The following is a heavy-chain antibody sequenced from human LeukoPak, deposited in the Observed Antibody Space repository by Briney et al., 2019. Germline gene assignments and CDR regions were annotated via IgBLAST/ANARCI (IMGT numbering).Heavy chain of an antibody. V-gene: IGHV4-59*01. Sequence: PSETLSLTCTVSGGSISSYYWSWIRQPPGKGLEWIGYIYYSGSTNYNPSLKSRVTISVDTSKNQFSLKLSSVTAADTAVYYCARAPAGYSSSWYEDWGQGTLVTVSS. CDR3: ARAPAGYSSSWYED. D-gene: IGHD6-13*01. J-gene: IGHJ4*02. CDR2: IYYSGST. CDR1: GGSISSYY.